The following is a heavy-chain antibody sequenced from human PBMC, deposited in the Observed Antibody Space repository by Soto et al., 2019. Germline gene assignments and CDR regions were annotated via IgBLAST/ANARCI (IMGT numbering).Heavy chain of an antibody. Sequence: QVQLQESGPGLVKPSQTLSLTCTVSGGSISSGDHYWSWVRQPPGKGLEWIGYIFYSGSTYYNPSLKSRVTISVDTSKNQFSLNLNSVTAADTAVYYCVRGGGRGSPFDSWGQGTLVTVSS. CDR3: VRGGGRGSPFDS. J-gene: IGHJ4*02. CDR1: GGSISSGDHY. V-gene: IGHV4-30-4*01. CDR2: IFYSGST. D-gene: IGHD1-26*01.